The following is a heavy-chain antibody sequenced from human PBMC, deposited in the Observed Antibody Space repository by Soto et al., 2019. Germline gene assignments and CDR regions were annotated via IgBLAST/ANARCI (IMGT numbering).Heavy chain of an antibody. D-gene: IGHD3-16*01. CDR3: ARDLGGPDY. CDR2: LSSDGFGA. V-gene: IGHV3-74*03. J-gene: IGHJ4*02. Sequence: LRLSCAASGFSLSPYWMHWVRQVPGRGLEWVARLSSDGFGAAYADSGKGRFFISRDIARNTLSLQMNSLRADDAAVYYCARDLGGPDYWGRGTSVTVSS. CDR1: GFSLSPYW.